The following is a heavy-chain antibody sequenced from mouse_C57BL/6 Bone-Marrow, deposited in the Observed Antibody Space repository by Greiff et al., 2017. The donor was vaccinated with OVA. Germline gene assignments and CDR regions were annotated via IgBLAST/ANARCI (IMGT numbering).Heavy chain of an antibody. Sequence: QVHVKQSGAELARPGASVKLSCKASGYTFTSYGISWVKQRTGQGLEWIGEIYPRSGNTYYNEKFKGKATLTADKSSSTAYMELRSLTSEDSAVYFCAKKGPYYAMDYWGQGTSVTVSS. J-gene: IGHJ4*01. V-gene: IGHV1-81*01. CDR2: IYPRSGNT. CDR1: GYTFTSYG. CDR3: AKKGPYYAMDY.